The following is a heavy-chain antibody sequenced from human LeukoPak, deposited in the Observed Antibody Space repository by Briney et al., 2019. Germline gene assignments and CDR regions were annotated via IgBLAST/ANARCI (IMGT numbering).Heavy chain of an antibody. Sequence: SETLSLTCTVSGGSISSDSYYWSWIRQPAGKGLEWIGRIYTSGSTNYNPSLKSRVTISVDTSKNQFSLKLSSVTAADTAVYYCARDSYDFWSGSYYYYGMDVWGQGTTVTVSS. CDR2: IYTSGST. D-gene: IGHD3-3*01. J-gene: IGHJ6*02. CDR1: GGSISSDSYY. CDR3: ARDSYDFWSGSYYYYGMDV. V-gene: IGHV4-61*02.